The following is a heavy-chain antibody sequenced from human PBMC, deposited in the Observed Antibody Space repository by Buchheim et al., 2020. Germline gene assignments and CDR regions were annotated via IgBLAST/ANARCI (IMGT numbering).Heavy chain of an antibody. D-gene: IGHD6-13*01. CDR2: ISYDGSNK. J-gene: IGHJ2*01. Sequence: QVQLVESGGGVVQPGRSLRLSCAASGFTFSSYAMHWVRQAPGKGLEWVAVISYDGSNKYYADSVKGRFTISRDNSKNTLYLQMNGLRAEDTAVYYCAREGIAAAGRHWYFDLWGRGTL. V-gene: IGHV3-30-3*01. CDR1: GFTFSSYA. CDR3: AREGIAAAGRHWYFDL.